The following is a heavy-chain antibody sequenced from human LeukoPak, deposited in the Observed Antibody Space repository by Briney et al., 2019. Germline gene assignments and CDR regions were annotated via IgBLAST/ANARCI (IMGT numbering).Heavy chain of an antibody. V-gene: IGHV3-7*03. Sequence: GGPLRLSCAASAFTFSAYGMSWVRKAPGKGREWVANINLDGGNKYYVDSVKGRFTISKDNAKNSLYLQMNSLRAEDTAVYYCARKTLVGSYFDYWGQGPPVTVSS. CDR2: INLDGGNK. D-gene: IGHD6-13*01. CDR3: ARKTLVGSYFDY. CDR1: AFTFSAYG. J-gene: IGHJ4*02.